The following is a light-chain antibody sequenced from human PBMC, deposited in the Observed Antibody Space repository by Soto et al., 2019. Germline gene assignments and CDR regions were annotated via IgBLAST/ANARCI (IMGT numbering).Light chain of an antibody. Sequence: SYELTQPPSVSMSPGQTASITCSGDKLGDKYACWYQQKPGQSPVLVIYQESKRPSGIPERFSGSNSGNTATLTISGTQAMDEADYYCQAWDSSTGVFGTGTKLTVL. CDR3: QAWDSSTGV. J-gene: IGLJ1*01. V-gene: IGLV3-1*01. CDR1: KLGDKY. CDR2: QES.